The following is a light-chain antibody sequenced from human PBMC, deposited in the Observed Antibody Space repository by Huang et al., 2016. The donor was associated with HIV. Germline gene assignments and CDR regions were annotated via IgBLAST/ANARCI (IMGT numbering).Light chain of an antibody. CDR3: QQYDNWPPGLT. CDR2: DTS. Sequence: EIMMTQSPATLSVSPGGRSTLSCRASQNVRNNLAWYQQKNGQAPRLLIYDTSTRASGIPARFSVSGSGTEFTLTISRLQSEDFAIYYCQQYDNWPPGLTFGGGTKVEI. V-gene: IGKV3D-15*01. CDR1: QNVRNN. J-gene: IGKJ4*01.